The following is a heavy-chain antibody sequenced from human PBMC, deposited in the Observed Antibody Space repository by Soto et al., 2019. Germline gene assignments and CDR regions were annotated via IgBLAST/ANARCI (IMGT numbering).Heavy chain of an antibody. V-gene: IGHV1-3*01. CDR2: INAGNGNT. CDR3: ARTSGYNLYDY. Sequence: QVQLVQSGAEAKKPGASVKVSCKASGYTFTSYAMHWVRQAPGQRLEWMGWINAGNGNTKYSQKFQGRVTITRDTSASSAYMELSRLRSEDTAVYYCARTSGYNLYDYWGQGTLVTVSS. CDR1: GYTFTSYA. J-gene: IGHJ4*02. D-gene: IGHD3-22*01.